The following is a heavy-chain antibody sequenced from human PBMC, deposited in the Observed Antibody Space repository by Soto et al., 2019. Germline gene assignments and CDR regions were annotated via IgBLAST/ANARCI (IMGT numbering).Heavy chain of an antibody. Sequence: GASVKVSCKASGGTFSSYTISWVRQAPGQGLEWMGRIIPILGIANYAQKFQGRVTITADKSTSTAYMELSSLRSEDTAVYYCALDSGYDYRDYYYYMDVWGKGTTVTVSS. D-gene: IGHD5-12*01. V-gene: IGHV1-69*02. CDR3: ALDSGYDYRDYYYYMDV. CDR2: IIPILGIA. J-gene: IGHJ6*03. CDR1: GGTFSSYT.